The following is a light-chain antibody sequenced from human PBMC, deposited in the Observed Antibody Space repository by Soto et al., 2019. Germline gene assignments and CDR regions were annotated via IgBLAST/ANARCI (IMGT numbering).Light chain of an antibody. CDR1: QSVKSN. Sequence: EIVMTQSPATLSVSPGERTTLSCRDSQSVKSNLAWYQQRPGQAPRLIIYGASTRDTGIPARFSGSGAGTEFTLTISSLQPEDFETDYCQQYNSYTRTFGQGTKVDIK. CDR2: GAS. CDR3: QQYNSYTRT. J-gene: IGKJ1*01. V-gene: IGKV3-15*01.